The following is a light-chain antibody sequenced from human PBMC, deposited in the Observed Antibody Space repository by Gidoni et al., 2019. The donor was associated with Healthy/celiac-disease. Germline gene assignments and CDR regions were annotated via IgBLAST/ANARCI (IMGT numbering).Light chain of an antibody. CDR2: AAC. CDR3: QQANSFPYT. J-gene: IGKJ2*01. V-gene: IGKV1-12*01. CDR1: QGIRSC. Sequence: IQMTQSPSSVSASVGDRVAITCRASQGIRSCLAWDQQKPGKAPKLLIYAACRLQSGVPSRFSGSGAGKDFTLTISRLQAEDFANYYCQQANSFPYTFGQGTKLEIK.